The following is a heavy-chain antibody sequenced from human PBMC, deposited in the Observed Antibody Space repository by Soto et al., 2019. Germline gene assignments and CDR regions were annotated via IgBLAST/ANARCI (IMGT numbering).Heavy chain of an antibody. CDR2: ISGSGGST. Sequence: GALRLSCAASGFTFSSYAMSWVRQAPGKGLEWVSAISGSGGSTYYADSVKGRFTISRDNSKNTLYLQMNSLRAEDTAVYYCAKDLPYDDFWSGYWFDPWGQGTLVTVSS. J-gene: IGHJ5*02. CDR3: AKDLPYDDFWSGYWFDP. D-gene: IGHD3-3*01. CDR1: GFTFSSYA. V-gene: IGHV3-23*01.